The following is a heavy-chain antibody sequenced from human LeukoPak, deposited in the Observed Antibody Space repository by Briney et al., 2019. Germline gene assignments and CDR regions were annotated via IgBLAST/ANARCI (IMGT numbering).Heavy chain of an antibody. Sequence: PSETLSLTCTVSGGSISTYYWSWIRQPPGKGLEWIGYIYHSGSTYYNPSLKSRVTISVDTSKNQFSLKLSSVTAADTAVYYCARARQQWLVRYYFDYWGQGTLVTVSS. CDR2: IYHSGST. D-gene: IGHD6-19*01. V-gene: IGHV4-59*12. J-gene: IGHJ4*02. CDR1: GGSISTYY. CDR3: ARARQQWLVRYYFDY.